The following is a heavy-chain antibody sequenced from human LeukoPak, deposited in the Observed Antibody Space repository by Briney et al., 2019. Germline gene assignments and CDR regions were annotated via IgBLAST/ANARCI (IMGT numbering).Heavy chain of an antibody. CDR1: GFTFSSHG. CDR3: AREASGYYRDF. D-gene: IGHD3-3*01. J-gene: IGHJ4*02. Sequence: PGGSLRLSCAASGFTFSSHGMHWVRQAPGKGLEWVAVIWYDGSKKLYADSVKGRFTISRDDSKNTLYLQMNSLRDEDTAVYYCAREASGYYRDFWGQGTLVTVSS. CDR2: IWYDGSKK. V-gene: IGHV3-33*01.